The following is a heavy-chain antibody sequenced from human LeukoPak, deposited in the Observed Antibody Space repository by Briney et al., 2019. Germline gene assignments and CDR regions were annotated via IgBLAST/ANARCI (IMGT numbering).Heavy chain of an antibody. V-gene: IGHV3-30*18. J-gene: IGHJ4*02. CDR1: GFTFSSYG. CDR3: AKLSEQQLVTDY. Sequence: GGSLRLSCAASGFTFSSYGMHWVRQAPGKGLEWVAVISYDGSNKYYADSVKGRFTISRDNSKNTLYLQMNSLRAEDTAVYYCAKLSEQQLVTDYWGQGTLVTVSS. CDR2: ISYDGSNK. D-gene: IGHD6-13*01.